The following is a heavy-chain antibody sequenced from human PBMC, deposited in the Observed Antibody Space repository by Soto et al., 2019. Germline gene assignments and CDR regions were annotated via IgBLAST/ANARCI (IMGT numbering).Heavy chain of an antibody. V-gene: IGHV3-48*01. CDR2: ISSSSSTI. D-gene: IGHD2-2*01. CDR1: GFTFSSYS. J-gene: IGHJ6*03. Sequence: GGSLRLSCAASGFTFSSYSMNWVRQAPGKGLEWVSYISSSSSTIYYADSVKGRFTISRDNAKNSLYLQMNSLRAEDTAVYYCASAKYCSGTSCYRYYYMDVWGKGTTVTVSS. CDR3: ASAKYCSGTSCYRYYYMDV.